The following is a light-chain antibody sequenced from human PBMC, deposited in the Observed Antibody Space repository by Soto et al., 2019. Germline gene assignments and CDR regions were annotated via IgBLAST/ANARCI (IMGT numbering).Light chain of an antibody. J-gene: IGLJ1*01. CDR2: NSY. V-gene: IGLV1-44*01. CDR1: SSNIGSKT. CDR3: AAWDASLTGYV. Sequence: QSVLTQPPSASGTPGQRVTISCSGSSSNIGSKTVNWYQQLPGTVPKLLIYNSYQRPSGVPDRFSGSKSGTSASLAISGLQSEDEADYSCAAWDASLTGYVFGAVTEVTV.